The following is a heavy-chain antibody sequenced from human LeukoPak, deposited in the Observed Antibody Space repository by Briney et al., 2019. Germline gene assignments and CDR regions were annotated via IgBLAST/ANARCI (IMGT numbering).Heavy chain of an antibody. CDR2: ISSSGSTI. D-gene: IGHD4-11*01. V-gene: IGHV3-11*01. Sequence: GGSLRLSCAASGFTVSDYYMSWIRQAPGKGLGWGLYISSSGSTIYYAYSVKGRFTTSRDNAKNSLYLQMNSLGAEDTAVYYCAREGDYSNYGVFDYWGQGTLVTVSS. CDR3: AREGDYSNYGVFDY. J-gene: IGHJ4*02. CDR1: GFTVSDYY.